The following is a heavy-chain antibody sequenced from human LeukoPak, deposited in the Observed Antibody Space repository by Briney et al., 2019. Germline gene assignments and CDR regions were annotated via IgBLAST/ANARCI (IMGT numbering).Heavy chain of an antibody. D-gene: IGHD7-27*01. CDR2: IYCGGSDT. Sequence: GESLKISCKASGYDFSANWIGWVRQMPGKGLEWMGVIYCGGSDTRYSSSFQGQVTFSVDKSIKTVYLQWSSLKASDTAMYYCARRVGTQYYFDYWGQGTLVTVSS. V-gene: IGHV5-51*01. J-gene: IGHJ4*02. CDR3: ARRVGTQYYFDY. CDR1: GYDFSANW.